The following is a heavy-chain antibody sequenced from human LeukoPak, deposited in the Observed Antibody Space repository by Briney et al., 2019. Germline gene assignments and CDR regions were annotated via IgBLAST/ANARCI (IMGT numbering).Heavy chain of an antibody. J-gene: IGHJ5*02. CDR1: GYTFTSYD. Sequence: ASVKVSCKASGYTFTSYDINWVRQATGQGLEWMGWMNPNSGNTDYAQKFQGRVTMTRNTSISTAYMELSSLRSEDTAVYYCARGRCIWGYCSGTNWFDPWGQGTLVTVSS. V-gene: IGHV1-8*01. CDR2: MNPNSGNT. D-gene: IGHD2-15*01. CDR3: ARGRCIWGYCSGTNWFDP.